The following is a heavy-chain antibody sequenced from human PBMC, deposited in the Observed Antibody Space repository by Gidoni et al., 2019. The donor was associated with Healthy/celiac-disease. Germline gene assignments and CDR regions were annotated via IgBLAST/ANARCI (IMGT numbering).Heavy chain of an antibody. D-gene: IGHD1-20*01. CDR3: ARNRDNWNEYYFDY. CDR2: MYYGGST. Sequence: QVQLQESGPGLVKPSEILSLTCTVSGGSINNYYWSWIRQPPGKGLEWIGFMYYGGSTNYSPSLKSRVTMSIDASKSQFSLRLSSVSAADTAVYYCARNRDNWNEYYFDYWGQGARVTVSS. CDR1: GGSINNYY. J-gene: IGHJ4*02. V-gene: IGHV4-59*01.